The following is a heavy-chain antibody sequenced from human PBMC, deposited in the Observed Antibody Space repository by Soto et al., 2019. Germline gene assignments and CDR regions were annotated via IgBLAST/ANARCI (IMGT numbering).Heavy chain of an antibody. V-gene: IGHV3-21*01. CDR3: ARVRYGSGSYYSIPAGACGIDV. Sequence: GGSLRLSCAASGFTFSSYSMNWVRQAPGKGLEWVSSISSSSSYIYYADSVKGRFTISRDNAKNSLYLQMNSLRAEDTAVYYCARVRYGSGSYYSIPAGACGIDVWGQGTTVTVYS. J-gene: IGHJ6*02. CDR2: ISSSSSYI. CDR1: GFTFSSYS. D-gene: IGHD3-10*01.